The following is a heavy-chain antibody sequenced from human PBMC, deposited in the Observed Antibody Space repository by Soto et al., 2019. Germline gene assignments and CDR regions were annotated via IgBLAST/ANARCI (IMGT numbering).Heavy chain of an antibody. D-gene: IGHD2-21*02. J-gene: IGHJ4*02. Sequence: QVQLVQSGAEVKKPGASVKVSCKPSGYTFNTYYLHWVRHAPGQALEWMGVIHPSGGGTTYAQKFLGRVTVTRDTSTSTVFMELSSLRSDDTAVYYCARGGHIAVVTASFDYWGQGTLVTVSS. CDR1: GYTFNTYY. CDR3: ARGGHIAVVTASFDY. CDR2: IHPSGGGT. V-gene: IGHV1-46*02.